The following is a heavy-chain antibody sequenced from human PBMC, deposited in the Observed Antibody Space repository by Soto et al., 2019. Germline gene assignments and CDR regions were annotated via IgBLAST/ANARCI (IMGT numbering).Heavy chain of an antibody. V-gene: IGHV3-30-3*01. D-gene: IGHD1-20*01. CDR2: ISYDGSNK. Sequence: GSLRLSCAASGFTFSSYAMHWVRQAPGKGLEWVAVISYDGSNKYYADSVKGRFTISRDNSKNTLYLQMNSLRAEDTAVYYCARGITGTDYWGQGTLVTVSS. J-gene: IGHJ4*02. CDR3: ARGITGTDY. CDR1: GFTFSSYA.